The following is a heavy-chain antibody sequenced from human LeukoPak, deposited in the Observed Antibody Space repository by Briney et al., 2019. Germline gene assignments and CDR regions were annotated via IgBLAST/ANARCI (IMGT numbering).Heavy chain of an antibody. CDR2: ISPRGDIT. Sequence: GGSLRFSCAASGFTFSNHGMNWVRQASGKGLEWVSGISPRGDITYYADSVKGRFTISRDNSKNMLYLEPISLTAEDTAVYYCAKDDAWLQFGEWSQGTLVTVSS. CDR3: AKDDAWLQFGE. J-gene: IGHJ4*02. V-gene: IGHV3-23*01. CDR1: GFTFSNHG. D-gene: IGHD3-10*01.